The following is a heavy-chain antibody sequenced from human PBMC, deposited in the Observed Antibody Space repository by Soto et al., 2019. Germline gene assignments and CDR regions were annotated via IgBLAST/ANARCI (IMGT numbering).Heavy chain of an antibody. D-gene: IGHD3-9*01. CDR2: ISYDGSNK. CDR1: GFTFSSYG. Sequence: QVQLVESGGGVVQPGRSLRLSCAASGFTFSSYGMHWVRQAPGKGLEWVAVISYDGSNKYYADSVKGRFTISRDNSKNTPYLQMNSLRAEDTAVYYCAKGGTYYDILAPMDVWGQGTTVTVSS. V-gene: IGHV3-30*18. J-gene: IGHJ6*02. CDR3: AKGGTYYDILAPMDV.